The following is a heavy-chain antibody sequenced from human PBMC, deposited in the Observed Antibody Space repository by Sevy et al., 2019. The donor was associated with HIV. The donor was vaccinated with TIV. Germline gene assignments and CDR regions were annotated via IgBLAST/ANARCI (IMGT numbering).Heavy chain of an antibody. CDR2: IDVGGIDTT. V-gene: IGHV3-23*01. CDR3: SRDWVVPPVFDSDY. D-gene: IGHD6-6*01. Sequence: GGSLRLSCAASGFTFRSYAMTWVRQAPGKGLEWVSSIDVGGIDTTFYAESVKGRFTISRDNFRNTVSLQMHSLEVDDTAVYYCSRDWVVPPVFDSDYWGQGTQVTVSS. CDR1: GFTFRSYA. J-gene: IGHJ4*02.